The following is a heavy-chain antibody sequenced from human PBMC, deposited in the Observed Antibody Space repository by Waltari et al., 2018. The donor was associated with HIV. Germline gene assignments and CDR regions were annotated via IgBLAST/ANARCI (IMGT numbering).Heavy chain of an antibody. Sequence: QVLLQESGPGLVKPSETLSLTCTVSGGSISNSYWNWILQPPGKGLEWIGYIYYSGSTKYNPSLKSRVTISVDTSKNQFSLKLSSVTAADTAVYYCARGTYGDYVYWYFNLWGRGTLVTVSS. D-gene: IGHD4-17*01. J-gene: IGHJ2*01. CDR3: ARGTYGDYVYWYFNL. CDR2: IYYSGST. CDR1: GGSISNSY. V-gene: IGHV4-59*01.